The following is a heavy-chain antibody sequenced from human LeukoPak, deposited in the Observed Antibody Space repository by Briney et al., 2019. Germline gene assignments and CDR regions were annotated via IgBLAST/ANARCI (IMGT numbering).Heavy chain of an antibody. V-gene: IGHV1-46*01. CDR2: INPSGGRT. Sequence: ASVKVSCKASGYTFTSYYMHWVRQAPGQGLEWMGIINPSGGRTSYAQKFQGRVTMTRDMSTSTVYMELSSLRSEDTAVYYCARGDGEAASLWENWFDPWGQGTLVTVSS. J-gene: IGHJ5*02. CDR3: ARGDGEAASLWENWFDP. CDR1: GYTFTSYY. D-gene: IGHD6-13*01.